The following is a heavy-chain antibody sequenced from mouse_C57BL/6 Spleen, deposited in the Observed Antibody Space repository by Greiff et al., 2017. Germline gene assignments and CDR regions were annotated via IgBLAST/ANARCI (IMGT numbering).Heavy chain of an antibody. Sequence: QVQLKESGAELVRPGASVTLSCKASGYTFTDYEMHWVKQTPVHGLEWIGAIDPETGGTAYNQKFKGKAILTADKSSSTAYMELRSLTSEDSAVYYCTRSDYYYGSTYYYAMDYWGQGTSVTVSS. CDR1: GYTFTDYE. D-gene: IGHD1-1*01. CDR2: IDPETGGT. J-gene: IGHJ4*01. CDR3: TRSDYYYGSTYYYAMDY. V-gene: IGHV1-15*01.